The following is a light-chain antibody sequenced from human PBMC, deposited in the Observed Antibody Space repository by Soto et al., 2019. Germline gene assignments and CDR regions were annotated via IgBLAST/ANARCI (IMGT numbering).Light chain of an antibody. CDR2: GAS. CDR1: QSVSSSY. CDR3: QQYGSSPRT. Sequence: EIVLTQSPGTLSLSPGERATLSCRASQSVSSSYLAWYQQKPGQAPRPLIYGASSRAIRIPDRFSGSVSGTDFTLTISRLEPEDFAVYYCQQYGSSPRTFGQGTKVEIK. J-gene: IGKJ1*01. V-gene: IGKV3-20*01.